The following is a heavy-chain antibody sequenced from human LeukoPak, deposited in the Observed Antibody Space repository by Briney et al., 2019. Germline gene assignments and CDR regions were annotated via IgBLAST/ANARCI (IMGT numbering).Heavy chain of an antibody. Sequence: GGSLRLSCAASGFTFNSFFLNWVRLTPGRELEWLACISQDGSETFYMDSVRGRFTISRDNTKNSLYLQMDSLRAEDTAVYFCMRDLGHSRHYFEYWGQGALVTVSS. CDR2: ISQDGSET. J-gene: IGHJ4*02. CDR3: MRDLGHSRHYFEY. CDR1: GFTFNSFF. D-gene: IGHD7-27*01. V-gene: IGHV3-7*01.